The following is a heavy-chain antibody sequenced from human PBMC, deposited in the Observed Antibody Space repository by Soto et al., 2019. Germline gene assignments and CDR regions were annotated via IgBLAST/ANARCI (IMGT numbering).Heavy chain of an antibody. CDR1: DGSISSGGYY. CDR3: ARSVDP. J-gene: IGHJ5*02. Sequence: SETMSLTCTVADGSISSGGYYWSWIRQHPGKGLEWIGYIFYSGTTYYNPSLKSRVTISVDTSKNQFSLKLNSVTAADTAVYYCARSVDPWGQGTLVTVSS. V-gene: IGHV4-31*03. CDR2: IFYSGTT.